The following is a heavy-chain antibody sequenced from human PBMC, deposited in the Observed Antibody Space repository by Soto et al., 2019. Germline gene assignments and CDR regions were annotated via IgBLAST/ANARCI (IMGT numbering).Heavy chain of an antibody. Sequence: ASVKVSCKSSGYTFTSYYMHWVRQAPGQGLEWMGIINPSGGSTSYAQKFQGRVTITADESTSTAYMELSSLRSEDTAVYYCARDLRRLTTPGIAAAGTKEVYYYYGMDVWGQGTTVTVSS. CDR1: GYTFTSYY. CDR2: INPSGGST. D-gene: IGHD6-13*01. CDR3: ARDLRRLTTPGIAAAGTKEVYYYYGMDV. J-gene: IGHJ6*02. V-gene: IGHV1-46*01.